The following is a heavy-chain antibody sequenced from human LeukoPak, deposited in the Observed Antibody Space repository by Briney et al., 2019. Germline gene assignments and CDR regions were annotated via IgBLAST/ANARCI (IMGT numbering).Heavy chain of an antibody. V-gene: IGHV4-31*03. CDR3: AREPALTMVRGVIDY. J-gene: IGHJ4*02. Sequence: SETLSLTCTVSGGSISSGGYYWSWIRQHPGKGLEWIWYIYYSGSTYYNPSLKSRVTISVDTSKNQFSLKLSSVTAADTAVYYCAREPALTMVRGVIDYWGQGTLVTVSS. CDR2: IYYSGST. CDR1: GGSISSGGYY. D-gene: IGHD3-10*01.